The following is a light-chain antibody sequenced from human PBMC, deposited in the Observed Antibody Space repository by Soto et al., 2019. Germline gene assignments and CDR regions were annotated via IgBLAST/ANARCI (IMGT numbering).Light chain of an antibody. V-gene: IGKV3-20*01. Sequence: EIVLTQSPGTLSLSPGERATLSCRASQSVSSSYLAWYRQKPGQPPRLLIYGASSRATGIPGRFSGSGSGTDFTFTISRLEPEDFAVYYCQQYDSSPPMYTFGQGTKLEIK. J-gene: IGKJ2*01. CDR3: QQYDSSPPMYT. CDR1: QSVSSSY. CDR2: GAS.